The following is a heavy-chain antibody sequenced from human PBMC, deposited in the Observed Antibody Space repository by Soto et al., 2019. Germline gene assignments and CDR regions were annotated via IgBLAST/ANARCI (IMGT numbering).Heavy chain of an antibody. CDR1: GDSVSSNSAA. J-gene: IGHJ6*02. V-gene: IGHV6-1*01. D-gene: IGHD6-25*01. CDR3: ARWRAACGYHCGMDF. Sequence: PSPTLSLPCAISGDSVSSNSAAWNWIRQSPSRGLEWLGRTYYRSKWYNDYAVSGQSRITINPDTSKNQSSLQLNSVTPEDTAVYYCARWRAACGYHCGMDFWGQGTTGTVSS. CDR2: TYYRSKWYN.